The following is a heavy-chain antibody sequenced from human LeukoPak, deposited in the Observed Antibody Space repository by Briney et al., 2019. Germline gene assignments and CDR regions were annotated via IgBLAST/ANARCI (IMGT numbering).Heavy chain of an antibody. J-gene: IGHJ4*02. CDR1: GGSMSSTKW. CDR2: IYHSGST. Sequence: SGTLSLTCAVSGGSMSSTKWWRWVRQPPGKGLEWIGEIYHSGSTNYNPSLKSRITISVDKSKNQVSLNLSSVTAADTAVYYCATSTVMNHYCFDYWAQGTLVTVSS. D-gene: IGHD1-14*01. CDR3: ATSTVMNHYCFDY. V-gene: IGHV4-4*02.